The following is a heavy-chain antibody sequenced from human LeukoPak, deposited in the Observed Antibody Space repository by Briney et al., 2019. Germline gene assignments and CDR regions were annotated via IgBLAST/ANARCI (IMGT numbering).Heavy chain of an antibody. V-gene: IGHV1-69*05. CDR1: GYTFTSYD. D-gene: IGHD6-19*01. CDR2: IIPLFGTA. Sequence: SVKVSCKASGYTFTSYDINWVRQAPGQGLEWMGGIIPLFGTADYVQKFQGRVTMTTDESMSTAYMELSSLRSEDTAVYYCARGMAGNQDVFDIWGQGTMVTVSS. CDR3: ARGMAGNQDVFDI. J-gene: IGHJ3*02.